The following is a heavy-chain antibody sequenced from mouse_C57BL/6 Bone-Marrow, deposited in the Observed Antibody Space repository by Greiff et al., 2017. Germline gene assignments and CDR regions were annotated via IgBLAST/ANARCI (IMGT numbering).Heavy chain of an antibody. D-gene: IGHD3-3*01. CDR3: ARRDGGDAMDY. CDR2: IDPNSGGT. CDR1: GYTFTSYW. V-gene: IGHV1-72*01. Sequence: QVQLKEPGAELVKPGASVKLSCKASGYTFTSYWMHWVKQRPGRGLEWIGRIDPNSGGTKYNEKFKSKATLTVDKPSSPAYMQLSSLTSEDSAVYDCARRDGGDAMDYWGQGTSVTVSS. J-gene: IGHJ4*01.